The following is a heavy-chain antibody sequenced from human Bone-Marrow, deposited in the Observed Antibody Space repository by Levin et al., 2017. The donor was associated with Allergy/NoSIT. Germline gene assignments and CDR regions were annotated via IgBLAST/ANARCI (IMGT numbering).Heavy chain of an antibody. CDR2: ISYIGST. D-gene: IGHD1/OR15-1a*01. CDR3: ARGTFHGAADAFDV. V-gene: IGHV4-31*03. Sequence: SETLSLTCTVSGGSISGGGYYWCWIRQHPGKGLEWIGCISYIGSTHYNPSLKRRVTISADTSDTLFSLIMSPVTAADTAVFYCARGTFHGAADAFDVWGQGTIVTVSS. J-gene: IGHJ3*01. CDR1: GGSISGGGYY.